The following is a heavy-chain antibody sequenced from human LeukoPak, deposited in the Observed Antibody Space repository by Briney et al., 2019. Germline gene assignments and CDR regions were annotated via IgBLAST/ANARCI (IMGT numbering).Heavy chain of an antibody. J-gene: IGHJ4*02. V-gene: IGHV5-51*01. CDR3: ARQDLAGEYYFDH. Sequence: GESLKISCEASGYSFSIYWIGWVRQMPGKGLEWMGIIYPGDSDTRYSPSLQGQVTISADKSLSTAYLQWSGLKASDTAMYYCARQDLAGEYYFDHWGQGTLVTVPT. CDR1: GYSFSIYW. CDR2: IYPGDSDT. D-gene: IGHD3-10*01.